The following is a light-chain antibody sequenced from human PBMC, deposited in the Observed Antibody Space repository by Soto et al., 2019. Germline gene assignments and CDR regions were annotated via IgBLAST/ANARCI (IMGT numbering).Light chain of an antibody. CDR2: EVY. CDR3: SSYVGNNNLV. V-gene: IGLV2-8*01. Sequence: QSVLTQPPSASGSPGQSVTISCTGTFNDVGGYNYVSWYQQHPGKAPKVIIYEVYERPSGVLDRFSGSKSGKTASLTVSGLQADDEADYYCSSYVGNNNLVFGGGTKLTVL. J-gene: IGLJ3*02. CDR1: FNDVGGYNY.